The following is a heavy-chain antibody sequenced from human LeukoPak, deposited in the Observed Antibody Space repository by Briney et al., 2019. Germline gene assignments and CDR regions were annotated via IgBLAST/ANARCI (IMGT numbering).Heavy chain of an antibody. CDR2: IYYSGST. D-gene: IGHD3-10*01. Sequence: SETLSLTCTVSGGSISSSSYYWGWIRQPPGKGLEWIGSIYYSGSTYYNPSLKSRVTISVDTSKNQFSLKLSSVTAADTAVYYCARHKARGGFGELSEHYFDYWGQGTLVTVSS. J-gene: IGHJ4*02. CDR1: GGSISSSSYY. V-gene: IGHV4-39*01. CDR3: ARHKARGGFGELSEHYFDY.